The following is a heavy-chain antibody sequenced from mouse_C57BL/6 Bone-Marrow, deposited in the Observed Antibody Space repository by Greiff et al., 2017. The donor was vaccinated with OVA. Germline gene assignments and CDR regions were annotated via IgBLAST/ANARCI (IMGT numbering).Heavy chain of an antibody. Sequence: EVMLVESAGGLVQPGRSMKLSCTASGFTFSDYYMAWVRQVPEKGLEWVANINYDGSSTYYLDSLKSRFIISRDNAKNILYLQMSSLKSEDTATYYCARGPDYYGSSYWYFDVWGTGTTVTVSS. D-gene: IGHD1-1*01. J-gene: IGHJ1*03. V-gene: IGHV5-16*01. CDR3: ARGPDYYGSSYWYFDV. CDR2: INYDGSST. CDR1: GFTFSDYY.